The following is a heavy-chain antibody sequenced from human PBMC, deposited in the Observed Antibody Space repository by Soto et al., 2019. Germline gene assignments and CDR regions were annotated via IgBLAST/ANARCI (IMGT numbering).Heavy chain of an antibody. CDR3: VSRLGYRYAMDV. V-gene: IGHV4-39*01. J-gene: IGHJ6*02. CDR1: GDSISSGGYY. D-gene: IGHD5-12*01. CDR2: IYFNGNT. Sequence: QLQLQESGPGLVKPSEILSLTCTVSGDSISSGGYYWGWIRQPPGKGLEWIGSIYFNGNTYYNPSLMSRVPISRDTSRNQFSLRLISVTAADTAVYYCVSRLGYRYAMDVWGQGTTVTVSS.